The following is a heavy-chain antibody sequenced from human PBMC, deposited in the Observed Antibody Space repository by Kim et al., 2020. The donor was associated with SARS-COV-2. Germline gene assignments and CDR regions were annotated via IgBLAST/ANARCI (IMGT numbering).Heavy chain of an antibody. Sequence: GGSLRLSCAASGFTFSSYSMNWVRQAPGKGLEWVSYISSSSSTIYYADSVKGRFTISRDNAKNSLYLQMNSLRDEDTAVYYCARENYSGSYGAFDIWGQGTMVTVSS. V-gene: IGHV3-48*02. J-gene: IGHJ3*02. CDR2: ISSSSSTI. D-gene: IGHD1-26*01. CDR1: GFTFSSYS. CDR3: ARENYSGSYGAFDI.